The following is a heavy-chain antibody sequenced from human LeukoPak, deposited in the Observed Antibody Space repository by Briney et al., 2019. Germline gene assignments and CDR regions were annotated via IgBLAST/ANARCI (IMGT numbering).Heavy chain of an antibody. J-gene: IGHJ4*02. D-gene: IGHD4-17*01. Sequence: ASVKVSCKASGYTFTSYGISWVRQAPGQGLEWMGWISAYNGNTNYAQKLQGRVTMTTDTSTSTAYMELRSLRSDDAAVYYCARDRPFRLGDYVGIDYWGQGTLVTVSS. CDR3: ARDRPFRLGDYVGIDY. CDR1: GYTFTSYG. V-gene: IGHV1-18*01. CDR2: ISAYNGNT.